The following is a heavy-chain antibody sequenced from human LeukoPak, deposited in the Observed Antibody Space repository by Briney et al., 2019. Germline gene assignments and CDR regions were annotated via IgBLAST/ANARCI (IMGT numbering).Heavy chain of an antibody. CDR3: AKVGPSLVRGLIRGGARYYYNYMDV. CDR1: GFTFSSYG. V-gene: IGHV3-30*02. D-gene: IGHD3-10*01. CDR2: IRYDGSNK. J-gene: IGHJ6*03. Sequence: GGSLRLSCAASGFTFSSYGMHWGRQAPGKGLEWVAFIRYDGSNKYYADSVKGRFAISRDTSKNTLYLQMNSLTAEDTAVYYCAKVGPSLVRGLIRGGARYYYNYMDVWGKGTTVTISS.